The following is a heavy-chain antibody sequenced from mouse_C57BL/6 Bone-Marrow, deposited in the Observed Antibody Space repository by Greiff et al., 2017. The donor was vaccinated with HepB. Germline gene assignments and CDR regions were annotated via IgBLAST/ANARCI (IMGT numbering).Heavy chain of an antibody. V-gene: IGHV1-50*01. D-gene: IGHD2-4*01. CDR2: IDPSDSYT. J-gene: IGHJ2*01. CDR3: ARDDYGYFDY. CDR1: GYTFNSYW. Sequence: QVQLQQPGAELVKPGASVKLSCKASGYTFNSYWMQWVKQRPGQGLEWIGEIDPSDSYTNYNQKFKGKAALTVDTSSSTAYMQLSSLTSEDSAVYYCARDDYGYFDYWGQGTTLTGSS.